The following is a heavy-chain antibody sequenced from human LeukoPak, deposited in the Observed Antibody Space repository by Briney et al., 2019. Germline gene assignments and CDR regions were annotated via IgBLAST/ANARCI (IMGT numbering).Heavy chain of an antibody. J-gene: IGHJ4*02. CDR3: ARDYSSSWCYFDY. CDR1: GGSIINSNW. CDR2: INHSGST. Sequence: SETLSLTCAVSGGSIINSNWWSWVRPPPGKGLEWIGEINHSGSTNYNPSLKSRVTISVDTSKNQFSLKLSSVTAADTAVYYCARDYSSSWCYFDYWGQGTLVTVSS. D-gene: IGHD6-13*01. V-gene: IGHV4-4*02.